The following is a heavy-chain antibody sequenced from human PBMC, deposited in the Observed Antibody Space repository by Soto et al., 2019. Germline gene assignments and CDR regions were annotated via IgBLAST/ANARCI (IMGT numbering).Heavy chain of an antibody. CDR1: GFTFSNAW. V-gene: IGHV3-15*01. D-gene: IGHD1-26*01. CDR3: TTAGLVGATTAFDI. Sequence: GSLRLSCAASGFTFSNAWMSWVRQAPGKGLEWVGRIKSKTDGGTTDYAAPVKGRFTISRDDSKNTLYLQMNSLKTEDTAVYYCTTAGLVGATTAFDIWGQGTMVTVSS. CDR2: IKSKTDGGTT. J-gene: IGHJ3*02.